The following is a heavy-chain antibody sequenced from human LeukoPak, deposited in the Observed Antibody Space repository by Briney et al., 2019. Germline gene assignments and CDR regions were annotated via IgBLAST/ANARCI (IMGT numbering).Heavy chain of an antibody. D-gene: IGHD6-19*01. CDR2: ITSSGGTS. CDR1: GFTFSDCD. V-gene: IGHV3-23*01. Sequence: GGSLRLSCLASGFTFSDCDMSWVRLSPGKGPEWVSAITSSGGTSYYADSVKGRFTISRDNSKNTLYLQMNSLRAEDTAVYYCAKSASTDGWYSFDYWGQGTLVTVSS. CDR3: AKSASTDGWYSFDY. J-gene: IGHJ4*02.